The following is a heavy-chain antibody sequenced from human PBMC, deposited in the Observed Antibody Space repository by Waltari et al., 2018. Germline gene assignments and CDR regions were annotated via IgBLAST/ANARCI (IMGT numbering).Heavy chain of an antibody. V-gene: IGHV4-39*07. CDR2: IYYSGST. CDR3: ARAPSHYDSSGYHDY. J-gene: IGHJ4*02. CDR1: GGSISSSSYY. Sequence: QLQLQESGPGLVKHSETLSLTCTVSGGSISSSSYYWVWIRQPPGKGLEWIGSIYYSGSTYYNPSLKSRVTISVDTSKNQFSLKLSSVTAADTAVYYCARAPSHYDSSGYHDYWGQGTLVTVSS. D-gene: IGHD3-22*01.